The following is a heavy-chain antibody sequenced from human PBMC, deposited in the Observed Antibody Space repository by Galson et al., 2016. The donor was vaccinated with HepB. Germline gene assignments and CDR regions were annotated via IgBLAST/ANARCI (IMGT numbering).Heavy chain of an antibody. J-gene: IGHJ4*02. Sequence: LRLSCAASGFTFSSYSMNWVRQAPGKGLEWVSSISSRSSYIYHADSVKGRFTISRDNAKNSLYLQMNSLRAEDTAVYYCAREGSYWSVDYWGQGILVIVSS. CDR3: AREGSYWSVDY. D-gene: IGHD3-10*01. CDR1: GFTFSSYS. V-gene: IGHV3-21*01. CDR2: ISSRSSYI.